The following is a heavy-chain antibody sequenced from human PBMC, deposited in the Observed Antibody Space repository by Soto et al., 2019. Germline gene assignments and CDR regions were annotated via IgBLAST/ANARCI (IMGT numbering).Heavy chain of an antibody. CDR3: ARDQGYDFWSGYHIYYYGMDV. D-gene: IGHD3-3*01. J-gene: IGHJ6*02. V-gene: IGHV3-33*01. CDR1: GFTFSSYG. Sequence: GGSLRLSCAASGFTFSSYGMHWVRQAPGKGLEWVAVIWYDGSNKYYADFVKGRFTISRDNSKNTLYLQMNSLRAEDTAVYYCARDQGYDFWSGYHIYYYGMDVWGQGTTVTVSS. CDR2: IWYDGSNK.